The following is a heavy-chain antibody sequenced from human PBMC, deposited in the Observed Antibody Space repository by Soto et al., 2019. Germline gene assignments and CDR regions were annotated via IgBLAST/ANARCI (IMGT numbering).Heavy chain of an antibody. CDR2: INHSGST. CDR3: ARASPGYSYHPSGY. D-gene: IGHD5-18*01. CDR1: GGSFSGYY. V-gene: IGHV4-34*01. Sequence: SETLSLTCAVYGGSFSGYYWSWIRQPPGKGLEWIGEINHSGSTNYNPSLKSRVTISVDTSKNQFSLKLSSVTAADTAVYYCARASPGYSYHPSGYWGQGTLVTVSS. J-gene: IGHJ4*02.